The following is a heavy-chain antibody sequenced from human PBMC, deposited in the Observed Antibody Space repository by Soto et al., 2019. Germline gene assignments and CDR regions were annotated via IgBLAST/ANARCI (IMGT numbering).Heavy chain of an antibody. CDR3: AREPVDTAMLNDAFDI. CDR2: IYYSGST. V-gene: IGHV4-31*03. J-gene: IGHJ3*02. Sequence: QVQLQESGPGLVKPSQTLSLTCTVSGGSISSGGYYWSWIRQHPGKGLEWIGYIYYSGSTYYNPSLKSRVTISVDTSKIQFSLKLSSVTAADTAVYYCAREPVDTAMLNDAFDIWGQGTMVTVSS. D-gene: IGHD5-18*01. CDR1: GGSISSGGYY.